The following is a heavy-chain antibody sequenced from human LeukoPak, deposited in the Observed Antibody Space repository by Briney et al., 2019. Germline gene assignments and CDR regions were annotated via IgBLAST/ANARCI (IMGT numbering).Heavy chain of an antibody. CDR1: GLTFSSHS. Sequence: GGSLRLSCAASGLTFSSHSMNWVRQAPGKGLEWVSSITSTSYYIYYADSVKGRFTISRDNAKNSLYLEMNSLRAEDTAVYYCAREYRNSAGPDYWGQGTLVTVSS. D-gene: IGHD6-6*01. CDR3: AREYRNSAGPDY. V-gene: IGHV3-21*01. CDR2: ITSTSYYI. J-gene: IGHJ4*02.